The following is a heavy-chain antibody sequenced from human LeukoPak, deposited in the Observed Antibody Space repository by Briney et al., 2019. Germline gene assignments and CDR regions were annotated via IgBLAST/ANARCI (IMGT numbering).Heavy chain of an antibody. V-gene: IGHV3-23*01. Sequence: GGSLRLSCAASGFTFSSYAMNWVRQAPGKGLEWVSVISGSGGHTYHADSVKGRFTISRDSSKNTLYLQMNSLRAEDTAVYYCAKDLGDAYYYGSGSSNFDYWGQGTLVTVSS. D-gene: IGHD3-10*01. CDR1: GFTFSSYA. CDR2: ISGSGGHT. CDR3: AKDLGDAYYYGSGSSNFDY. J-gene: IGHJ4*02.